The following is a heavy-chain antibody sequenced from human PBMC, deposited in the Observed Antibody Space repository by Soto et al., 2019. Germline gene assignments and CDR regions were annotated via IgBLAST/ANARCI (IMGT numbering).Heavy chain of an antibody. CDR1: GYSFTSYW. CDR2: IYPGDSDT. V-gene: IGHV5-51*01. Sequence: GESLKISCKGFGYSFTSYWIGWVRHMPGKGPEWMGVIYPGDSDTRYSPSFEGQVTISVDKSISTAYLQWSSLKASDTAMYYCARRFTMYGDFDYWGQGTLVTVSS. J-gene: IGHJ4*02. CDR3: ARRFTMYGDFDY. D-gene: IGHD3-10*02.